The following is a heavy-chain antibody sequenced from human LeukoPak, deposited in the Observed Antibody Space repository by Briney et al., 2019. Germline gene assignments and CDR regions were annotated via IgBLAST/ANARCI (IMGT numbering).Heavy chain of an antibody. Sequence: ASVKVSCKASGYTFTGYYMHWVRQAPGQGLEWMGWINPNSGGTNYAQKFQGRVTMTRDTFISTAYMELSRLRSDDTAVYYCARDRQGSSWYVYWGQGTLVTVSS. CDR2: INPNSGGT. D-gene: IGHD6-13*01. CDR1: GYTFTGYY. V-gene: IGHV1-2*02. CDR3: ARDRQGSSWYVY. J-gene: IGHJ4*02.